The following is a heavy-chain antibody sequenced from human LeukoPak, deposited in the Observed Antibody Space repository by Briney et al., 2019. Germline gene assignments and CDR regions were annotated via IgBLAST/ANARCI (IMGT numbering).Heavy chain of an antibody. V-gene: IGHV3-21*06. Sequence: GGSLRLSCAASGFTFSSYSMNWVRQAPGKGREWVSIISSGGGNPYYGDSVKGRFTISRDNANNLLYLQMNSLRVEDTAVYYCATVGSGATVLDSFDYWGQGTLVTVYS. D-gene: IGHD3/OR15-3a*01. J-gene: IGHJ4*02. CDR2: ISSGGGNP. CDR3: ATVGSGATVLDSFDY. CDR1: GFTFSSYS.